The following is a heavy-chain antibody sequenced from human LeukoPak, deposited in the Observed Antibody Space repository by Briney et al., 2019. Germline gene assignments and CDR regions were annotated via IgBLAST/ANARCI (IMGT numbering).Heavy chain of an antibody. CDR3: ARDFAQILGAFDI. D-gene: IGHD3-3*01. J-gene: IGHJ3*02. Sequence: SETLSLTCTVSGDSINNNNYYWGWIRQPPGKGLEWIGNIYYNGRTYYSPSLKSRGTISVDTSNNQFSLKLSSVTAADTAVYYCARDFAQILGAFDIWGQGTMVTVSS. V-gene: IGHV4-39*07. CDR1: GDSINNNNYY. CDR2: IYYNGRT.